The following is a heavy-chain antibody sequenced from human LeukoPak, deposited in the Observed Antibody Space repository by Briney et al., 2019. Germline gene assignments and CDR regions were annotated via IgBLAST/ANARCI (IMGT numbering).Heavy chain of an antibody. CDR3: ARKGSGTYSPFDY. J-gene: IGHJ4*02. Sequence: SETLSLTCTVCGGSISSYYWSWIRQPPGKGLEWIGYLYYSGSAKYNPSLKSRVTISVDTSENHFSLKLSSVTAADTAVYYCARKGSGTYSPFDYWGPGTLVTVSS. CDR2: LYYSGSA. V-gene: IGHV4-59*01. D-gene: IGHD1-26*01. CDR1: GGSISSYY.